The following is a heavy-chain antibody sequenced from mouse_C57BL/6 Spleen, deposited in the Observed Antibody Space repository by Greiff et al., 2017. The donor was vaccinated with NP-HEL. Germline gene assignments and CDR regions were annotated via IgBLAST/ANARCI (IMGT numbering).Heavy chain of an antibody. CDR3: ARRGGYGYDGYYAMDY. D-gene: IGHD2-2*01. V-gene: IGHV5-12*01. J-gene: IGHJ4*01. CDR2: ISNGGGST. CDR1: GFTFSDYY. Sequence: EVQLVESGGGLVQPGGSLKLSCAASGFTFSDYYMYWVRQTPEKRLEWVAYISNGGGSTYYPDTVKGRFTISRDNAKNTLYLQMSRLKSEDTAMYYCARRGGYGYDGYYAMDYWGQRTSVTVSS.